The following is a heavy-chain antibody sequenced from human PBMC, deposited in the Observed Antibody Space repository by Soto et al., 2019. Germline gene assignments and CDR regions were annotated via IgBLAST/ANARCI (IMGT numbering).Heavy chain of an antibody. Sequence: SETLSLTCAVYGGSFSGYYWSWIRQPPGRGLEWIGEINHSGSTNYNPSLKSRVTISVDTSKNQFPLKLSSVTAADTAVYYCARGGLRYCSSTSCYEGGSWFDPWGQGTLVTVSS. CDR2: INHSGST. V-gene: IGHV4-34*01. CDR1: GGSFSGYY. CDR3: ARGGLRYCSSTSCYEGGSWFDP. D-gene: IGHD2-2*01. J-gene: IGHJ5*02.